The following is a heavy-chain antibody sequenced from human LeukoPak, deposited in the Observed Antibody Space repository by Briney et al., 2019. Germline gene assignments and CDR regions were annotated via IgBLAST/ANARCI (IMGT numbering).Heavy chain of an antibody. Sequence: SETLSLTCTVSGGSINSYYRSWIRQPAGKGLEWIGRTYATGGPNYNPSLKSRVTVSVDTSRNQFSLKLSSVTAADTAVYYCARDSTMLTYFDRWGQGTLVTVSS. CDR1: GGSINSYY. CDR3: ARDSTMLTYFDR. D-gene: IGHD3-16*01. J-gene: IGHJ4*02. V-gene: IGHV4-4*07. CDR2: TYATGGP.